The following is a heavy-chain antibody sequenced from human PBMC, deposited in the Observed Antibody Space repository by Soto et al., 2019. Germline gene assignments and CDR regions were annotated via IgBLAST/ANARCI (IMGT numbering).Heavy chain of an antibody. CDR2: IIPIVGTA. V-gene: IGHV1-69*13. Sequence: SVKFSCKASGGTFSSYAISWVRQAPGQGLEWMGGIIPIVGTANYAQKFQGRVTITAXXXXSXXXMXLXXLRSEDTAVYYCARDPSSIAAADWFDPWG. D-gene: IGHD6-13*01. CDR3: ARDPSSIAAADWFDP. J-gene: IGHJ5*02. CDR1: GGTFSSYA.